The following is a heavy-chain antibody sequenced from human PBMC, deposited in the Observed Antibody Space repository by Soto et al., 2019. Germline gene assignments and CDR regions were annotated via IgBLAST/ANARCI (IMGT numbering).Heavy chain of an antibody. J-gene: IGHJ5*02. CDR1: GYRFTSYW. D-gene: IGHD3-22*01. CDR3: ARIDYYDSSGPLGWFDP. V-gene: IGHV5-51*01. Sequence: GESLKISCKGSGYRFTSYWIGWVRQMPGKGLEWMGIIYPGDSDTRYSPSFQGQVTISADKSISTAYLQWSSLKASDTAMYYCARIDYYDSSGPLGWFDPWGQGTLVTVSS. CDR2: IYPGDSDT.